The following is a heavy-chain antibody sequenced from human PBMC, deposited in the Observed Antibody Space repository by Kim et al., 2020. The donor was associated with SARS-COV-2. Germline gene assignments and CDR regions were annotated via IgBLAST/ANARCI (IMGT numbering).Heavy chain of an antibody. CDR2: IYHSGST. CDR1: GGSISSSNW. CDR3: ARSANEWEPYWRTFDY. J-gene: IGHJ4*02. D-gene: IGHD1-26*01. Sequence: SETLSLTCAVSGGSISSSNWWSWVRQPPGKGLEWIGEIYHSGSTNYNPSLKSRVTISVDKSKNQFSLKLSSVTAADTAVYYCARSANEWEPYWRTFDYWGQGTLVTVSS. V-gene: IGHV4-4*02.